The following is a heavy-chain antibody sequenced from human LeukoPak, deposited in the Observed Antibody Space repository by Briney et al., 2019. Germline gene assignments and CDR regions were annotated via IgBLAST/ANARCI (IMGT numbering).Heavy chain of an antibody. CDR1: GGTLSNYA. Sequence: GASVRVSCKASGGTLSNYALSWVRQAPGQGLEWMGGIIPMFGTTKYAQEFQGRVTITTDESTRTAYMELSSLRSEDTAVFCATTSMYGDYVAFAFAHWGQGTLVTVSS. CDR3: TTSMYGDYVAFAFAH. CDR2: IIPMFGTT. D-gene: IGHD4-17*01. V-gene: IGHV1-69*05. J-gene: IGHJ4*02.